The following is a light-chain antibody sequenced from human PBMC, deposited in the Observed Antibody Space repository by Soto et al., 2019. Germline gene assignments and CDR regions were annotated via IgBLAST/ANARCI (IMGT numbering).Light chain of an antibody. V-gene: IGKV3-20*01. CDR1: QSVGSSY. J-gene: IGKJ1*01. CDR3: QQSYSTPLT. CDR2: GAS. Sequence: EIVLTQSPGPLSLSPGERATLSCRASQSVGSSYLAWYHQKPGQAPRLLIYGASTGATGIPDRFTGSGSGTDFTLTISSLQPEDFATYYCQQSYSTPLTFGQGTKVEIK.